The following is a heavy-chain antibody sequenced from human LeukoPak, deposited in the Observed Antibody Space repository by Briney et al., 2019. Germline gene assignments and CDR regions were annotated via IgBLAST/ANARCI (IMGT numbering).Heavy chain of an antibody. D-gene: IGHD2-2*02. CDR2: IYHSGST. CDR1: GYSISSGYY. Sequence: SETLSLTCAVFGYSISSGYYWGWIRQPPGKGLEWIGSIYHSGSTYYKPSLKSRVTMSVDTSKNQFSLKLSSVTAADTAVYYCARAVGYCSSTSCYRSWFDPWGQGTLVTVSS. V-gene: IGHV4-38-2*01. J-gene: IGHJ5*02. CDR3: ARAVGYCSSTSCYRSWFDP.